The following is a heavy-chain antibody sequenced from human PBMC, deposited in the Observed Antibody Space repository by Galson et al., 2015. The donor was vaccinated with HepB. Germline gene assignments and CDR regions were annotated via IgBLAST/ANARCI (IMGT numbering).Heavy chain of an antibody. D-gene: IGHD2-2*01. CDR3: ARDQGGCSSTTCPSGEYYYGMDV. Sequence: SVKVSCKASGGTFSSYVISWVRQAPGQGLEWMGGFIPVSATSNYAQKFQDRVTISADKSTSTVYMELSRLRSDDTAVYYCARDQGGCSSTTCPSGEYYYGMDVWGQGTTVTVSS. V-gene: IGHV1-69*06. CDR2: FIPVSATS. J-gene: IGHJ6*02. CDR1: GGTFSSYV.